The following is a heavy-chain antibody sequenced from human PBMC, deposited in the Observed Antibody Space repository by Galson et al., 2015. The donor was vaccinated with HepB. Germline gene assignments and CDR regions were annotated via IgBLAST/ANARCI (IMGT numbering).Heavy chain of an antibody. CDR3: AKVFHRIQLWLKEAPAEYYFDY. CDR1: GFTFSSYG. V-gene: IGHV3-30*18. D-gene: IGHD5-18*01. Sequence: SLRLSCAASGFTFSSYGMHWVRQAPGKGLEWVAVISYDGSNKYYADSVKGRFTISRDNSKNTLYLQMNSLRAEDTAVYYCAKVFHRIQLWLKEAPAEYYFDYWGQGTLVTVSS. CDR2: ISYDGSNK. J-gene: IGHJ4*02.